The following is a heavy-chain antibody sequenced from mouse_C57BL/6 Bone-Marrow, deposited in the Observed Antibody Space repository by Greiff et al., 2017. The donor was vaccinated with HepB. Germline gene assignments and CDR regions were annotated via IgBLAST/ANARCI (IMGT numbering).Heavy chain of an antibody. J-gene: IGHJ4*01. CDR3: ARLAVYAMDY. V-gene: IGHV5-6*01. Sequence: EVKLVESGGDLVKPGGSLKLSCAASGFTFSSYGMSWVRQTPDKRLEWVATISSGGSYTYYPDSVKGRFTISRDNAKNTLYLQMSSLKSEDTAIYYCARLAVYAMDYWGQGTSVTVSS. CDR1: GFTFSSYG. CDR2: ISSGGSYT.